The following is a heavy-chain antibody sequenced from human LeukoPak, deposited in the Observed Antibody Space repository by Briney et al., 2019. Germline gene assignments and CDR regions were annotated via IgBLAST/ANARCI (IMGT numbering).Heavy chain of an antibody. V-gene: IGHV1-8*01. CDR2: MNPNSGNT. Sequence: ASVKVSCKASGYTFTSYDINWVRQATGQGLEWMGWMNPNSGNTGYAQKFQGRVTMTRNTSISTAYMELSSLRSEDTAVYYCARAPIYSGSSIDAFDIWGQGTMVTVSS. D-gene: IGHD1-26*01. J-gene: IGHJ3*02. CDR1: GYTFTSYD. CDR3: ARAPIYSGSSIDAFDI.